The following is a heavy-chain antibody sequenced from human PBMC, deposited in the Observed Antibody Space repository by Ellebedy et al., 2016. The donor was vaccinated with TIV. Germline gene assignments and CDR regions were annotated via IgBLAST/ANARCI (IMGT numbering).Heavy chain of an antibody. CDR1: GFTFSDYY. J-gene: IGHJ5*02. V-gene: IGHV3-23*01. CDR2: ISGSGGST. Sequence: GESLKISCAASGFTFSDYYMSWVRQAPGKGLEWVSGISGSGGSTYYADSVKGRFTISKDNSKNTLSLQMNSLRAEDTAVYYCAKLGIAVDNWFDPWGQGTLVTVSS. CDR3: AKLGIAVDNWFDP. D-gene: IGHD6-19*01.